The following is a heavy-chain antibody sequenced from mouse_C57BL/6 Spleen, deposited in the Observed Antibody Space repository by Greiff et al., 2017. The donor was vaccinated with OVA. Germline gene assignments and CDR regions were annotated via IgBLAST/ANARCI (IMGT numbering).Heavy chain of an antibody. CDR1: GYSFTGYY. Sequence: VQLQQSGPELVKPGASVKISCKASGYSFTGYYMHWVKQSSEKSLEWIGEINPSTGGTSYNQKFKGKATLTVDKSSSTAYMQLKSLTSEDSAVYYCARGDGNYWMDYWGQGTSVTVSS. D-gene: IGHD2-1*01. J-gene: IGHJ4*01. CDR2: INPSTGGT. CDR3: ARGDGNYWMDY. V-gene: IGHV1-43*01.